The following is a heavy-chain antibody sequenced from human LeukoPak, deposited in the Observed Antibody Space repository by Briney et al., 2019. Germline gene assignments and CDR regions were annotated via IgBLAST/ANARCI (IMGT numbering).Heavy chain of an antibody. Sequence: PGGSLRLSCAASGFTFSSYAMSWVCQAPGKGLEWVSAISGSGGSTYYADSVKGRFTISRDNSKNTLYLQMNSLRAEDTAVYYCAKRGPAASYYYGMDVWGQGTTVTVSS. V-gene: IGHV3-23*01. CDR1: GFTFSSYA. J-gene: IGHJ6*02. CDR3: AKRGPAASYYYGMDV. D-gene: IGHD2-2*01. CDR2: ISGSGGST.